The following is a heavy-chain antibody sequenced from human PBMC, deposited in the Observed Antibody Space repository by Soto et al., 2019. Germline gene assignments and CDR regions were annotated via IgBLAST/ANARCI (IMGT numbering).Heavy chain of an antibody. V-gene: IGHV3-30*18. J-gene: IGHJ5*02. CDR1: GFTFSSYG. Sequence: PGGSLRLSCAASGFTFSSYGMHWVRQAPGKGLEWVAVISYDGSNKYYADSVKGRFTISRDNSKNTLYLQMNSLRAEDTAVYYCAKDRASGSYHWFDPWGQGTLVTVS. CDR3: AKDRASGSYHWFDP. D-gene: IGHD1-26*01. CDR2: ISYDGSNK.